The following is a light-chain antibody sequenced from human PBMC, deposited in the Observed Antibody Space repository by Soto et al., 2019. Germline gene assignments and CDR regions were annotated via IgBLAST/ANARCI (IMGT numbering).Light chain of an antibody. J-gene: IGKJ4*01. V-gene: IGKV3-15*01. CDR3: QQHNAWPLT. CDR1: QSVSNN. CDR2: GAT. Sequence: EIVMTQSPATLSVSPGERVTLSCRASQSVSNNLAWYQQKPGQAPRLLIYGATATATGIPAWFSGSGSGTEFTLTISSLQSEDFAVYYCQQHNAWPLTFGGGTKVEIK.